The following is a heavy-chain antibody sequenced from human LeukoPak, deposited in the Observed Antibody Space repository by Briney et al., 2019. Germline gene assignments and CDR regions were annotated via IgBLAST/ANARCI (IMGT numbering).Heavy chain of an antibody. D-gene: IGHD2-8*01. CDR1: GGSISSSSYY. CDR2: IYYSGST. V-gene: IGHV4-39*02. CDR3: ARDLMGGEPL. Sequence: SETLSLTCTVSGGSISSSSYYWGWIRQPPGKGLEWIGSIYYSGSTYYNPSLKSRVTISVDTSKNQFSLKLSSVTAADTAVYYCARDLMGGEPLWGQGTLVTVCS. J-gene: IGHJ4*02.